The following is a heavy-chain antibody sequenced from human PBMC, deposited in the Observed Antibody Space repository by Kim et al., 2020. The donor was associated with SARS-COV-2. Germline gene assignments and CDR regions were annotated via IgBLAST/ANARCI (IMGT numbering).Heavy chain of an antibody. CDR3: ARSPAWYSSCWSMYYFDY. V-gene: IGHV1-8*01. J-gene: IGHJ4*02. Sequence: ASVKVSCKASGYTFTSYDINWVRQATGQGLEWMGWMNPNRGNTGYAQKFQGRVTMTRNTSISTAYMELSSLRSEDTAVYYCARSPAWYSSCWSMYYFDYWGQGTLVTVSS. D-gene: IGHD6-19*01. CDR2: MNPNRGNT. CDR1: GYTFTSYD.